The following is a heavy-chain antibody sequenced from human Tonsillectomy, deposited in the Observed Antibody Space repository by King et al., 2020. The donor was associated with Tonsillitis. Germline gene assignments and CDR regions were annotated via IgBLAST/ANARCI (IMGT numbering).Heavy chain of an antibody. J-gene: IGHJ4*02. V-gene: IGHV1-2*02. D-gene: IGHD1-26*01. CDR3: ARARGGSYLFAY. CDR1: GYTFTGYY. Sequence: VQLVQSGAEVKKPGASVKVSCKASGYTFTGYYIHWVRQAPGQWLDWMGWINPNSGGTDYAQKFKGRVTMTRDTFITTAYMDLSRLRSDDTALYYCARARGGSYLFAYWGQGTLVTVSS. CDR2: INPNSGGT.